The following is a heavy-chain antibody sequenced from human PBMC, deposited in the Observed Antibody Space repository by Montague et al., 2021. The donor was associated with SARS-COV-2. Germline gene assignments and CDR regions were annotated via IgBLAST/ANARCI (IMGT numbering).Heavy chain of an antibody. Sequence: SLRLSCAASGFDLNGYALHWVRQAPGQGLEWVALISYEGSMKFYADSVKGRFTISRDSSKNTLYLDMNNLSPEDTAVYYCARPPSLHAFHLNGFYSLASWGRGTLVTVSS. J-gene: IGHJ4*02. D-gene: IGHD3-9*01. CDR3: ARPPSLHAFHLNGFYSLAS. CDR2: ISYEGSMK. CDR1: GFDLNGYA. V-gene: IGHV3-30*04.